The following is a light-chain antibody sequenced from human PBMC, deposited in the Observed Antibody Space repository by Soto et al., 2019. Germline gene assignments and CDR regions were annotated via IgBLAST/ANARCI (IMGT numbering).Light chain of an antibody. CDR3: CSYAGSSAWV. CDR2: EGS. Sequence: QSALTQPASVSGSPGQSITISCTGTSSDVGSYNLVSWYQQHPGKAPKLMIYEGSKRPPGVSNRFSGSKSGNTASLTISGLQVEDEADYYCCSYAGSSAWVFGGGPKLTV. CDR1: SSDVGSYNL. V-gene: IGLV2-23*01. J-gene: IGLJ3*02.